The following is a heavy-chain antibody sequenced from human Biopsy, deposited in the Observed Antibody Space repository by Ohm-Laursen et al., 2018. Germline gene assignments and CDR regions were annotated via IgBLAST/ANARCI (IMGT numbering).Heavy chain of an antibody. CDR2: INPVGGST. D-gene: IGHD3-3*01. CDR3: ARLLQTDGDGFWSGYYDY. J-gene: IGHJ4*02. V-gene: IGHV1-46*01. Sequence: SVKVSCKASGYTFTDSYMHWVRQAPGQGLEWMGIINPVGGSTNYAQKFQGRVTLTTDTSTSTVHMELRSLRSDDTAVYYCARLLQTDGDGFWSGYYDYWGQGTLVTVSS. CDR1: GYTFTDSY.